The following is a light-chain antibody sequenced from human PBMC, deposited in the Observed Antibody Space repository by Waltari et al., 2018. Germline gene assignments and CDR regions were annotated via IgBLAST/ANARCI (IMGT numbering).Light chain of an antibody. V-gene: IGKV3D-20*01. J-gene: IGKJ5*01. CDR2: DIS. Sequence: IVLTQSPASLPWSPGERATLSCGASQSVSSVYLAWYQQKPGLAPRLLIYDISNRAPGIPDRFSGSGSGTDFTLTISRLEPEDFAVYYCQQYSGSPITFGQGTRLEI. CDR3: QQYSGSPIT. CDR1: QSVSSVY.